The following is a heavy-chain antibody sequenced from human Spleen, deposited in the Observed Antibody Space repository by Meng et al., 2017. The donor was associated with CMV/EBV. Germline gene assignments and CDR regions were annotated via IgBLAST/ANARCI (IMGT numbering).Heavy chain of an antibody. CDR3: ARGGLYDYVWGSYRPFDC. D-gene: IGHD3-16*02. J-gene: IGHJ4*02. CDR2: INTNSGGT. Sequence: ASVKVSCKASGYTFTGYDMHWVRQAPGQGLEWMGWINTNSGGTNYAQNFQGRVTMTRDTSISTAYMELSRLRSDDTALYYCARGGLYDYVWGSYRPFDCWGQGTLVTVSS. CDR1: GYTFTGYD. V-gene: IGHV1-2*02.